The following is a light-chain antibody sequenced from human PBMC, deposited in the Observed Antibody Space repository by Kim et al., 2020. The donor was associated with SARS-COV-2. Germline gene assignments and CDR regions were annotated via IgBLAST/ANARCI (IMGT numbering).Light chain of an antibody. V-gene: IGLV3-9*01. J-gene: IGLJ2*01. CDR3: QVWDSSTVV. CDR1: NIGSKK. Sequence: VALGQTATITCGGENIGSKKVHWYQEKPGQAPVLVIYRDSNRASGIPERFSGSKSGNTATLTISRAQAGDEADYYCQVWDSSTVVFGGGTRLTVL. CDR2: RDS.